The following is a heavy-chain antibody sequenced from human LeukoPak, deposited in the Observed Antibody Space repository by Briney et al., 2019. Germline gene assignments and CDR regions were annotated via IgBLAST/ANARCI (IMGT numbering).Heavy chain of an antibody. J-gene: IGHJ4*02. CDR1: GGSISSYY. V-gene: IGHV4-59*12. Sequence: SETLSLTCTVSGGSISSYYWSWIRQPPGKGLEWIGYIYYSGSTNYNPSLKSRVTISVDTSKNQFSLKLSSVTAADTAVYYCATLTPNVDIVATTPGGDYWGQGTLVTVSS. CDR2: IYYSGST. D-gene: IGHD5-12*01. CDR3: ATLTPNVDIVATTPGGDY.